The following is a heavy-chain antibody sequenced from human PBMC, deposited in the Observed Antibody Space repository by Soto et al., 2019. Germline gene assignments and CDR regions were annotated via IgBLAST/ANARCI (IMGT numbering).Heavy chain of an antibody. V-gene: IGHV4-30-4*01. Sequence: SETLSLTCTVSGGSISSGDYYWSWIRQPPGNGLEWIGYIYYSGSTYYNPSLKSRVTILVDTSKNQFSLKLSSVTAADTAVYYCARDSHANSNYRSNGFDPWGQGTLVTV. D-gene: IGHD4-4*01. CDR1: GGSISSGDYY. J-gene: IGHJ5*02. CDR3: ARDSHANSNYRSNGFDP. CDR2: IYYSGST.